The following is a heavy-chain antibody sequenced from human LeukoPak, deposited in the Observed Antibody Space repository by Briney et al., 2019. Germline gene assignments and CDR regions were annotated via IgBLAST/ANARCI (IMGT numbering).Heavy chain of an antibody. Sequence: GGSLRLSCAASGFSFSSYTMSWVRQAPGKRLEWVSAISGSGGFTYYADSVKGRFTISRDNSKNTLFLQMNSLRAEDTAVYYCAREDSGNYYFDFWGQGTLVTVSS. CDR3: AREDSGNYYFDF. V-gene: IGHV3-23*01. D-gene: IGHD1-26*01. J-gene: IGHJ4*02. CDR1: GFSFSSYT. CDR2: ISGSGGFT.